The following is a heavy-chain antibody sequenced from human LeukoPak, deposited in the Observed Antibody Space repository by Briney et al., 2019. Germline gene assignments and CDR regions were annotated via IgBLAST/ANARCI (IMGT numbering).Heavy chain of an antibody. J-gene: IGHJ5*02. CDR3: ARLMRYCSGGSCSQTGWFDP. D-gene: IGHD2-15*01. Sequence: GESLKISCKGSGYSFTNYWIGWVRQMPGKGLEWMGIIYPRDSDTRYSPSFQGQVTISADKPISTAYLQWSSLKASDTAMYYCARLMRYCSGGSCSQTGWFDPWGQGTLVTVSS. V-gene: IGHV5-51*01. CDR1: GYSFTNYW. CDR2: IYPRDSDT.